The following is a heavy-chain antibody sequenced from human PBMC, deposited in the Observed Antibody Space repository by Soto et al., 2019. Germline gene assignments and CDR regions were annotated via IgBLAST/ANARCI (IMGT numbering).Heavy chain of an antibody. Sequence: QVQLVESGGGLVQPGGSLRLSCATSGFTFSDYYMSWIRQAPGKGLEWVSYIGTRGNTKYYADSVRGRFTISRDNAKNSLYLQMNSLRAVDTAVYYCARDGTEYYGEYYDYWGQGIPVTVSS. V-gene: IGHV3-11*01. CDR3: ARDGTEYYGEYYDY. CDR1: GFTFSDYY. CDR2: IGTRGNTK. D-gene: IGHD4-17*01. J-gene: IGHJ4*02.